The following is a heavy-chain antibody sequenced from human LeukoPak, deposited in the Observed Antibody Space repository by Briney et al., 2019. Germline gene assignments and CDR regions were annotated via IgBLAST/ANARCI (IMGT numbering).Heavy chain of an antibody. D-gene: IGHD2-2*01. J-gene: IGHJ6*02. CDR2: INPNSGGT. V-gene: IGHV1-2*02. CDR1: GYTFTGYY. CDR3: ARGGVVVPAAPYYYGMDV. Sequence: GASVKVSCKASGYTFTGYYMHWVRQAPGQGLEWMGWINPNSGGTNYAQKFQGRVTMTRDTSISTAYMELSRLRSDDTAVYYCARGGVVVPAAPYYYGMDVWGQGTTVTVSS.